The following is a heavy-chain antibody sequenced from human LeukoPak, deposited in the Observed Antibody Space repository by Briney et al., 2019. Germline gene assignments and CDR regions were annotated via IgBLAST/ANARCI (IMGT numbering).Heavy chain of an antibody. D-gene: IGHD6-13*01. CDR3: ARGGFSSSWYYYYMDV. CDR1: GFNFDDYG. V-gene: IGHV3-20*04. J-gene: IGHJ6*03. Sequence: GGSLRLSCADSGFNFDDYGMSWVRQAPGKGLEWVSGINWNGGDTGYADSVKGRFTISRDNAKNSLYLQMNSLRAEDTAVYYCARGGFSSSWYYYYMDVWGKGTTVTISS. CDR2: INWNGGDT.